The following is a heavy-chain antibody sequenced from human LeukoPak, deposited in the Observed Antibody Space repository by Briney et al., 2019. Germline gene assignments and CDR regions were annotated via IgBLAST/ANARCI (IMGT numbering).Heavy chain of an antibody. CDR3: ARGPDTVVVVAATPNWFDP. J-gene: IGHJ5*02. CDR1: GSTFSSYS. Sequence: PGGSLRLSCAASGSTFSSYSMNWVRQAPGKGLEWVSSISSSSSYIYYADSVKGRFTISRDNAKNSLYLQMNSLRAEDTAVYYCARGPDTVVVVAATPNWFDPWGQGTLVTVSS. V-gene: IGHV3-21*01. D-gene: IGHD2-15*01. CDR2: ISSSSSYI.